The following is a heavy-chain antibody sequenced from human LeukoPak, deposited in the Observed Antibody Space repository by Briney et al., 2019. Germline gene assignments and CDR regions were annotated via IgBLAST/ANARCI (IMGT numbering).Heavy chain of an antibody. D-gene: IGHD3-10*01. CDR2: INPNSGGT. J-gene: IGHJ4*02. Sequence: ASVKVLCKASGYTFTGYYMHWVRQAPGQGLEWMGWINPNSGGTNYAQKFQGRVTMTRDTSISTAYMELSRLRSDDTAVYYCASLWFGELSYFDYWGQGTLVTVSS. V-gene: IGHV1-2*02. CDR1: GYTFTGYY. CDR3: ASLWFGELSYFDY.